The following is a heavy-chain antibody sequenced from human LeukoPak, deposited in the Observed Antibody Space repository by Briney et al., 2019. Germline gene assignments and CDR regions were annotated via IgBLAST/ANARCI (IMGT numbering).Heavy chain of an antibody. J-gene: IGHJ4*02. Sequence: SETLSLTCAVYGGSFSGYYWSWIRQPPGKGLEWIGEINHSGSTNYNPSLKSRVTISVDTSKNQFSLKLSSVTAADTAVYYCARDLSQYESSGYYVNWGQGTLVTVSS. CDR3: ARDLSQYESSGYYVN. CDR1: GGSFSGYY. V-gene: IGHV4-34*01. D-gene: IGHD3-22*01. CDR2: INHSGST.